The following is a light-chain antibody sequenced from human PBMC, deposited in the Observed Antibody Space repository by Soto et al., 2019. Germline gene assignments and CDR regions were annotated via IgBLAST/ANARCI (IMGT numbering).Light chain of an antibody. CDR1: SSNIGASYD. CDR3: QSFDISLSGSVI. Sequence: QSVLTQPPSVSGSPGQRVTISCSGSSSNIGASYDVHWYQQLPGRAPKLLIYDNNNRPSGVPDRFSGSKSGTSASLAITGLQAEDEADYYCQSFDISLSGSVIFGGGTKLTVL. J-gene: IGLJ2*01. V-gene: IGLV1-40*01. CDR2: DNN.